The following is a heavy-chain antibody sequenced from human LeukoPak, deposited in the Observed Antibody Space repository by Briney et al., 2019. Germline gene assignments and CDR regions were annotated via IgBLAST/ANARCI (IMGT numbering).Heavy chain of an antibody. CDR1: GFTFSNCE. CDR2: ISSSGST. Sequence: SGGSLRLSCAASGFTFSNCEMNWVRQPPGKRLEWVSYISSSGSTYYADSVKGRFTISRDDSKNTLYLQMNSLRAEDTAVYYCAKAYGSGNYYLAYWGQGTLVTVSS. CDR3: AKAYGSGNYYLAY. V-gene: IGHV3-48*03. J-gene: IGHJ4*02. D-gene: IGHD3-10*01.